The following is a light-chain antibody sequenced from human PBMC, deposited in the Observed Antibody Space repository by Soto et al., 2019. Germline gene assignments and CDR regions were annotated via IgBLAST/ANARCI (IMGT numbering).Light chain of an antibody. CDR3: QQRSNWPLMYT. V-gene: IGKV3-11*01. Sequence: EIVLTQSPATLSLSPGERATLSCRASQSVSSYLAWYQQKPGQAPRLLIYDASNRATGIPARFSGSGSGTDLNFTISSLEPEAFAVYYCQQRSNWPLMYTFGQGTKLEIK. J-gene: IGKJ2*01. CDR1: QSVSSY. CDR2: DAS.